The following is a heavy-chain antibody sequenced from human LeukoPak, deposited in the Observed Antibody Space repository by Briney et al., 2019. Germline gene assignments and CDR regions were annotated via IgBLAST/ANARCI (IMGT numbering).Heavy chain of an antibody. V-gene: IGHV4-34*01. CDR2: INHSGST. CDR3: ARGPYDFWSGWYYFDY. CDR1: GGSFSGYY. J-gene: IGHJ4*02. Sequence: SETLSLTCAVYGGSFSGYYWSWIRQPPGKGLEWIGEINHSGSTNYNPSLKSRVTISVDTSKNQFSLKLSPVTAADTAVYYCARGPYDFWSGWYYFDYWGQGTLVTVSS. D-gene: IGHD3-3*01.